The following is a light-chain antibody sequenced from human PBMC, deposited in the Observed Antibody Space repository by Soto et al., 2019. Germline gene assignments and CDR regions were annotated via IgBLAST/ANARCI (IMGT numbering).Light chain of an antibody. V-gene: IGKV1-39*01. Sequence: DIQMTQSPSSLSASVGDRVTISCRASQSIGNFLNWYQQKPGKAPNLLIYAASSLQSGVPSRFSGSGSGTDFTLTISSLQPEDFATYYCQQANSFPITFGQGTRLE. CDR1: QSIGNF. CDR2: AAS. CDR3: QQANSFPIT. J-gene: IGKJ5*01.